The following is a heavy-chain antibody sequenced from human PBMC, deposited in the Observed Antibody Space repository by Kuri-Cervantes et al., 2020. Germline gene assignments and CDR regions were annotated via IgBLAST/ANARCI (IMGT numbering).Heavy chain of an antibody. D-gene: IGHD3-22*01. CDR1: GGSISSGSYY. V-gene: IGHV4-61*02. Sequence: SETLSLTCTVSGGSISSGSYYWSWIRQPAGKGLEWIGRIYTSGSTNYNPSLKSRVTISVDTSKNQFSLKLSSVTAADTAIFYCAREARNYYDSATLGAYDIWGQGTMVTVSS. CDR2: IYTSGST. CDR3: AREARNYYDSATLGAYDI. J-gene: IGHJ3*02.